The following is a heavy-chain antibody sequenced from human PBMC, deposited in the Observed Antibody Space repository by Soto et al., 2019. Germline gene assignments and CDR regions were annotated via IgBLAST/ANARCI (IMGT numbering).Heavy chain of an antibody. CDR3: ARGLTDDILTGYYLYYYYYMDV. CDR2: INHSGST. V-gene: IGHV4-34*01. CDR1: GGSFSGYY. D-gene: IGHD3-9*01. J-gene: IGHJ6*03. Sequence: QVQLQQWGAGLLKPSETLSLTCAVYGGSFSGYYWSWIRQPPGKGLEWIGEINHSGSTNYNPSLKSRGTISVDTSKNQFSLKLSSVTAADTAVYYCARGLTDDILTGYYLYYYYYMDVWGKGTTVTVSS.